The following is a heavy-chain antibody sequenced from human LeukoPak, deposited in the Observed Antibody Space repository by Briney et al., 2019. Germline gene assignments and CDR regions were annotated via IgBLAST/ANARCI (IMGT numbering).Heavy chain of an antibody. J-gene: IGHJ4*02. CDR2: IWYDGSNK. Sequence: PGGSLRLSCAASGFTFSSYAMHWVRQAPGKGLEWVAVIWYDGSNKYYADSVKGRFTISRDNSKNTLYLQMNSLRAEDTAVYYCARDSALLSYYFDYWGQGTLVTVSS. V-gene: IGHV3-33*08. D-gene: IGHD2/OR15-2a*01. CDR3: ARDSALLSYYFDY. CDR1: GFTFSSYA.